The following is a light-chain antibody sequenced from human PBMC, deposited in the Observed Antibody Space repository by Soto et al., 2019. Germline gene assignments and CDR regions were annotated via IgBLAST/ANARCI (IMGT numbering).Light chain of an antibody. CDR2: KAS. J-gene: IGKJ1*01. V-gene: IGKV1-5*03. Sequence: DIQMTQSPSTPSASVGDRVTITCRASQSISSWLAWYQQKPGKAPKLLIYKASTLESGVPSNFSGSGSGTEFTLTINSLQPEDFATYYCQQYMSYSFGQGTKVDIK. CDR1: QSISSW. CDR3: QQYMSYS.